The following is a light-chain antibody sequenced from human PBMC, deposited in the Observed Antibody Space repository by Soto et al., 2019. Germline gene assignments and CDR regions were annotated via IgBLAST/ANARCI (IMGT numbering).Light chain of an antibody. Sequence: QSALTQPASVSGSPGQSIAISCTGTSSDVGGSNYVSWYQQHPGKATRLMIYDVSTLSPGVSDRLSGSKSGNTASLTISGLQAEDEADYYCSAYRGSTSPYVFGTGTKVTVL. CDR2: DVS. V-gene: IGLV2-14*01. CDR3: SAYRGSTSPYV. J-gene: IGLJ1*01. CDR1: SSDVGGSNY.